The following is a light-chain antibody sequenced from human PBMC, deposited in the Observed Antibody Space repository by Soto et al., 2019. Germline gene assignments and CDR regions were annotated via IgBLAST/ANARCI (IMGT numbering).Light chain of an antibody. J-gene: IGLJ1*01. CDR2: DVS. CDR1: SSDVGGYNY. V-gene: IGLV2-14*01. Sequence: ALTQPASVSGSPGQSITISCTGTSSDVGGYNYVSWYQQHPGKAPKLMIYDVSNRPSGVSNRFSGSKSGNTASLTISGLQAEDEADYYCSSYTSSSTLYVFGTGTKHTVL. CDR3: SSYTSSSTLYV.